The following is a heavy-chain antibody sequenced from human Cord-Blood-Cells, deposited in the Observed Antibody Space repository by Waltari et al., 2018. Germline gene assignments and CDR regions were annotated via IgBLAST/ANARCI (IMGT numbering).Heavy chain of an antibody. CDR2: ISSSRSYI. V-gene: IGHV3-21*01. CDR1: GLTLSSHR. J-gene: IGHJ3*02. D-gene: IGHD7-27*01. CDR3: ARLGKGDAFDI. Sequence: EVQLVDSGGGMVKPGGSLRLSRAASGLTLSSHRMNSVRQAPGKGLELVSSISSSRSYIYDADSVSGRFTISRDNAKNSLYLQMNSLRAEDTAVYYCARLGKGDAFDIWGQGTMVTVSS.